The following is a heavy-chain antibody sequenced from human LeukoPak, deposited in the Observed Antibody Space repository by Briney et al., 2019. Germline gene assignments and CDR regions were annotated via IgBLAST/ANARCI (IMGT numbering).Heavy chain of an antibody. J-gene: IGHJ2*01. CDR3: ARPKYSMNTNWFFDV. V-gene: IGHV4-39*01. Sequence: PSETLSLTCTVSGGSISSSSYYWGWIRQPPGKGLEWIGSIYYSGSTYYNPSLKSRVTISVDTSKNQFSLKLSSVTAADTAVYYCARPKYSMNTNWFFDVWGRGTLVTVSS. CDR1: GGSISSSSYY. D-gene: IGHD6-6*01. CDR2: IYYSGST.